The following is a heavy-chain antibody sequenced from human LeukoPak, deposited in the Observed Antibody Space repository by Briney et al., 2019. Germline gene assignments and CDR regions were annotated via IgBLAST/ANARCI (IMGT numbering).Heavy chain of an antibody. CDR1: GFTFSNYW. D-gene: IGHD6-13*01. CDR3: AQDSKRAGSSWYEPPAEYFQN. J-gene: IGHJ1*01. Sequence: PGGSLRLSCAASGFTFSNYWMSWARQAPGKGLEWVSAISGSGGSTYYADSVKGRFTISRDNSKNTLYLQVNSLSAEDTAVYYCAQDSKRAGSSWYEPPAEYFQNWGQGTLVTVSS. V-gene: IGHV3-23*01. CDR2: ISGSGGST.